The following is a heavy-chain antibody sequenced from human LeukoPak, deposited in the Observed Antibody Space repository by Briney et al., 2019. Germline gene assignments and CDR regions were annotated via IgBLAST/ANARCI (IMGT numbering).Heavy chain of an antibody. CDR1: GYTFSGYY. V-gene: IGHV1-2*06. D-gene: IGHD1-1*01. J-gene: IGHJ4*02. CDR2: INPNSGGT. Sequence: ASVKVSCKASGYTFSGYYMHWVRQAPGHRLEWMGRINPNSGGTNYSQKFQGRVTMTRDTSISTTYMELRRVRFDDTAVYYCARGLENFDYWGQGTLVSVSS. CDR3: ARGLENFDY.